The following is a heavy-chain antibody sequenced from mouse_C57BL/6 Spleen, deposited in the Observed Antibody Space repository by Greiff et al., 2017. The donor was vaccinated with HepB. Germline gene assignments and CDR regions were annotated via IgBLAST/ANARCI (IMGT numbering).Heavy chain of an antibody. J-gene: IGHJ4*01. CDR2: INPNNGGT. V-gene: IGHV1-26*01. D-gene: IGHD2-5*01. CDR1: GYTFTDYY. Sequence: EVQLQQSGPELVKPGASVKISCKASGYTFTDYYMNWVKQSHGKSLEWIGDINPNNGGTSYNQKFKGKATLTVDKSSSTAYMELRSLTSEDSAVYYCAPYSNDYAMDYWGQGTSVTVSS. CDR3: APYSNDYAMDY.